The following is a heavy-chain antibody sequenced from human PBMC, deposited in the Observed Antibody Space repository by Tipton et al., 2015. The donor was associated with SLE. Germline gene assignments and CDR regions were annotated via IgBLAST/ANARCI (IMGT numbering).Heavy chain of an antibody. V-gene: IGHV4-28*03. CDR1: SYSISNDNW. J-gene: IGHJ4*02. CDR2: FYYSGAT. CDR3: ARVWGSYFDK. D-gene: IGHD3-16*01. Sequence: TLSLTCAVSSYSISNDNWWGWIRQPPGKGLEWIWYFYYSGATYYNPSLQSRVTMSADTSKNQSSLKLNYVTAADTAAYYCARVWGSYFDKWGQGALVTVSS.